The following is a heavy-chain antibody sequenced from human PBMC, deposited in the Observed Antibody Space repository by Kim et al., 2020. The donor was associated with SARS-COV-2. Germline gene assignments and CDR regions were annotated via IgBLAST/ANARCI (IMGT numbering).Heavy chain of an antibody. CDR1: GFTVSSNY. CDR3: ARLLWFGELLPTGGWFDP. J-gene: IGHJ5*02. Sequence: GVSLRLSCAASGFTVSSNYMSWVRQAPGKGLEWVSVIYSGGSTYYADSVKGRFTISRHNSKNTLYLQMNSLRAEDTAVYYCARLLWFGELLPTGGWFDPWGQGTLVTVSS. V-gene: IGHV3-53*04. D-gene: IGHD3-10*01. CDR2: IYSGGST.